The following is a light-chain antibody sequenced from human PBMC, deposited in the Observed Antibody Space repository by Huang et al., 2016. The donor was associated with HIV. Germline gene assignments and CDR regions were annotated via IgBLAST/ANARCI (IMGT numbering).Light chain of an antibody. V-gene: IGKV1-39*01. CDR2: SAS. CDR1: QSINSH. CDR3: QQSYSTPWT. Sequence: DIQLTQSPSSLSASIGDRVTITCRSSQSINSHLNWYQQSPGKAPKLLIYSASSLHSGGPSRFSGSGSATDFTLTISSLQPEDFATYFCQQSYSTPWTFGQGTKVEIK. J-gene: IGKJ1*01.